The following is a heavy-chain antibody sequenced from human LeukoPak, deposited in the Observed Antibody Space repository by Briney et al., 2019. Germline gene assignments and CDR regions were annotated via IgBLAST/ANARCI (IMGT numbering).Heavy chain of an antibody. CDR2: IKQDGGEQ. CDR3: AREIRSWPQTEGRFEP. J-gene: IGHJ5*02. D-gene: IGHD6-13*01. CDR1: GVTFSSYW. Sequence: GGTLRLSCAASGVTFSSYWLTWVRQAPGKGLEGVAHIKQDGGEQYYVYSVSGGFIISRDNAKNSLYLQMNSLRAEDTAVYYCAREIRSWPQTEGRFEPWGQGTLVTVSS. V-gene: IGHV3-7*01.